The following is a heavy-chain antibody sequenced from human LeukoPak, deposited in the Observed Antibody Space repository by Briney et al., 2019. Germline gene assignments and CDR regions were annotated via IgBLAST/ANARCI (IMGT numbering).Heavy chain of an antibody. V-gene: IGHV3-15*01. J-gene: IGHJ4*02. CDR2: IKTETDGAAT. Sequence: PGGSLRLSCAASGFTFSNGWMSWVRQAPRKGLEWLGQIKTETDGAATDYAAAVKGRFTISRDDSRNTLFLQMSSLKTEDTALYYCTWSGLKIESWGQGTLVTVSS. CDR1: GFTFSNGW. D-gene: IGHD3-3*01. CDR3: TWSGLKIES.